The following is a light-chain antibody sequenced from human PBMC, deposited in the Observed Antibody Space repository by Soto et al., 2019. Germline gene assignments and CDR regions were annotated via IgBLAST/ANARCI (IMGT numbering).Light chain of an antibody. CDR2: AAS. J-gene: IGKJ2*01. Sequence: EIVLTQSPGTLSLSPGERATLSCRASQSVSSSYLAWYQQKPGQAPRLLMYAASSRATGIPDRFSGSGSGTDFTLTISRLEHEDFAVYYCQQYGSSPPYTFGQGTKLEIK. CDR1: QSVSSSY. V-gene: IGKV3-20*01. CDR3: QQYGSSPPYT.